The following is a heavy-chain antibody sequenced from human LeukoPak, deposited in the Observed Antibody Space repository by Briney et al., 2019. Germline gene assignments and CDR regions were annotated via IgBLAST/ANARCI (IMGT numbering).Heavy chain of an antibody. CDR1: GFTFSDAW. Sequence: GGSLRLSCAASGFTFSDAWMSWVRQAPGKGLEWVSSISSSSNNINYADTVKGRFTISRDNAMNSVHLQMNSLRVEDTAVYYCARGYQRPDYWGQGTLITVSS. J-gene: IGHJ4*02. V-gene: IGHV3-21*01. CDR3: ARGYQRPDY. D-gene: IGHD2-2*01. CDR2: ISSSSNNI.